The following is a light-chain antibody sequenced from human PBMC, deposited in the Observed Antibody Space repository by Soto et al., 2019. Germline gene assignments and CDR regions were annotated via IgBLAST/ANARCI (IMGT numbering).Light chain of an antibody. CDR2: EVT. V-gene: IGLV2-14*03. CDR3: CSYASSSSYV. J-gene: IGLJ1*01. CDR1: SSDVGGYNF. Sequence: QSALTQTASVSGSPGQSITISCTGTSSDVGGYNFVSWYQQHPGKAPKLIIHEVTNRPSGVSTRFSGSKSGNTASLTISGLQAEDEAVYYCCSYASSSSYVFGTGTKLTVL.